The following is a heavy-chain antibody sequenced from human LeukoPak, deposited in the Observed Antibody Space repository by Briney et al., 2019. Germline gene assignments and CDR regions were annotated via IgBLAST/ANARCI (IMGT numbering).Heavy chain of an antibody. CDR1: GFTFSSYG. J-gene: IGHJ4*02. CDR2: IWYDGSNK. D-gene: IGHD6-19*01. Sequence: GGSLRLSCAASGFTFSSYGMHWVRQAPGKGLEWVAVIWYDGSNKYYADSVKGRFTISRDNSKNTLYLQMNSLRAEDTAVYYCAKVLGIAVAGTPDYWGQGTLVTVSS. CDR3: AKVLGIAVAGTPDY. V-gene: IGHV3-33*06.